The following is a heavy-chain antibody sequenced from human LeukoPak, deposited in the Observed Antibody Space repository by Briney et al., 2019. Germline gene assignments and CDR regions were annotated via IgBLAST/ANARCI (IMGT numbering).Heavy chain of an antibody. D-gene: IGHD3-22*01. CDR2: IIPIFGTA. Sequence: GASVKVSCKASGYTFISFGISWVRQAPGQGLEWMGGIIPIFGTANYAQKFQGRVTITADKSTSTAYMELSSLRSEDTAVYYCARGPTYYYDSSGYYFNWFDPWGQGTLVTVSS. V-gene: IGHV1-69*06. J-gene: IGHJ5*02. CDR3: ARGPTYYYDSSGYYFNWFDP. CDR1: GYTFISFG.